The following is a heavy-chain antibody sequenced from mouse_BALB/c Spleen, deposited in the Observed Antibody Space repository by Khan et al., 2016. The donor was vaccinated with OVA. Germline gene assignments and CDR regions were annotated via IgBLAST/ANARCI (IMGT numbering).Heavy chain of an antibody. CDR1: GYTFTDFT. Sequence: QVQLQQSGAELVRPGVSVKISCKGSGYTFTDFTMHWVKQSHAKSLEWIGVVNTYYGDATYNQKFKGKATMTVDKSSTTAYMELARLTSEDSAIYYWERGGGGDRFAYWGQGTLVTVSA. CDR2: VNTYYGDA. CDR3: ERGGGGDRFAY. V-gene: IGHV1S137*01. J-gene: IGHJ3*01.